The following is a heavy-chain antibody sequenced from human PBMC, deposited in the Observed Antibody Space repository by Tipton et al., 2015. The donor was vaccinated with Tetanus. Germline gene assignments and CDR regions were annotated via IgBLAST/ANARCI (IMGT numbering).Heavy chain of an antibody. CDR2: IYYSGST. V-gene: IGHV4-34*09. J-gene: IGHJ5*02. CDR3: ARDQGGGRVARLNWFDP. CDR1: GESFSGYY. D-gene: IGHD3-16*01. Sequence: TLSLTCAVDGESFSGYYWSWLRQPPGKGLEWIGYIYYSGSTFYNPSLKSRLSMSVDTSKNQFSLKLSAVTAADTALYFCARDQGGGRVARLNWFDPWGQGILVTVSS.